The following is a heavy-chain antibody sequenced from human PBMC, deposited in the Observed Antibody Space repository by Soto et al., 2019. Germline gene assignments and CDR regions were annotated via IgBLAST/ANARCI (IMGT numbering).Heavy chain of an antibody. Sequence: ASVKVSCKASGGTFSSYAISWVRQAPGQGLEWMGGIIPIFGTANYAQKFQGRVTITADESTSTAYMELSSLRSEDTAAYYCARDSGRGYNPYYYYYGMDVWGQGTTVTVSS. CDR2: IIPIFGTA. V-gene: IGHV1-69*13. D-gene: IGHD5-12*01. J-gene: IGHJ6*02. CDR1: GGTFSSYA. CDR3: ARDSGRGYNPYYYYYGMDV.